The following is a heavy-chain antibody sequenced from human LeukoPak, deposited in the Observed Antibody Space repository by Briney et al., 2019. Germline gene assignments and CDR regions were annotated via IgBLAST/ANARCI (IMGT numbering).Heavy chain of an antibody. D-gene: IGHD5-24*01. CDR2: ISGSGGST. CDR3: AKVGMAAIDY. Sequence: PGGSLRLSCAASGLTFSSYGMSWVRQAPGKGLEWVSAISGSGGSTYYAVSVKGRFTTSRGNSKNTLYLQMNSLRAEDTAIYYCAKVGMAAIDYWGQGTLVTVSS. V-gene: IGHV3-23*01. CDR1: GLTFSSYG. J-gene: IGHJ4*02.